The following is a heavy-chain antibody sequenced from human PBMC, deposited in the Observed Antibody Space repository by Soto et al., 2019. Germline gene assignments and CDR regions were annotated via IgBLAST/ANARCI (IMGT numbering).Heavy chain of an antibody. CDR2: INAGNGNT. CDR3: ARDFEGYTQPVYSP. Sequence: ASVKVSCKASGYTFTSYAMHWVRQAPGQRLEWMGWINAGNGNTKYSQKFQGRVTITRDTSASTAYMELSSLRSEDTAVYYCARDFEGYTQPVYSPWGQGTLVTVSS. CDR1: GYTFTSYA. J-gene: IGHJ4*02. V-gene: IGHV1-3*01. D-gene: IGHD3-16*02.